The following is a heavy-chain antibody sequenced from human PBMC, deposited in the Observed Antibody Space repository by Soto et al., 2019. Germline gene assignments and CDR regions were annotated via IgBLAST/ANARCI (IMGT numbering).Heavy chain of an antibody. CDR1: GFSFSIFG. Sequence: QVHLVESGGGVVQPGTSLRLSCAASGFSFSIFGMHWVRQAPGKGLEWVAGIWYDGSNKYYADTVKGRFSISRDNSKNTLYLQMNSLRAEDTAVYSGARDDKDEYGADRGGFGCWGQGTLVSVSS. CDR2: IWYDGSNK. J-gene: IGHJ4*02. V-gene: IGHV3-33*01. D-gene: IGHD2-8*01. CDR3: ARDDKDEYGADRGGFGC.